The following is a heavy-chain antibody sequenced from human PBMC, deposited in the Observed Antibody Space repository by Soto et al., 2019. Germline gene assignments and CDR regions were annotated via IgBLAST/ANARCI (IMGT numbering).Heavy chain of an antibody. CDR2: IYSGGST. D-gene: IGHD2-2*01. V-gene: IGHV3-53*01. Sequence: GSLRLSCAASGFTVSSNYMNWVRQAPGKGLEWVSVIYSGGSTYYADSVKGRFTISRDNSKNTLYLQMNSLRAEDTAVYYCARGVVVVPAAPFMDVWGQGTTVTVSS. CDR3: ARGVVVVPAAPFMDV. CDR1: GFTVSSNY. J-gene: IGHJ6*02.